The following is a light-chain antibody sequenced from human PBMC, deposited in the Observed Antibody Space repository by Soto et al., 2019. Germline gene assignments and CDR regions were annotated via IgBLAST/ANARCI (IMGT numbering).Light chain of an antibody. CDR3: QQRSNWPPYT. CDR1: QSVSSY. Sequence: EIVLTQSPATLSLSPGERATLSCRASQSVSSYLAWYQQKPGQAPRLLIYDASNRATGIPARFSGSGSGTDFTLAICSLEAEDLAVYYCQQRSNWPPYTFGQGTKLEIK. J-gene: IGKJ2*01. CDR2: DAS. V-gene: IGKV3-11*01.